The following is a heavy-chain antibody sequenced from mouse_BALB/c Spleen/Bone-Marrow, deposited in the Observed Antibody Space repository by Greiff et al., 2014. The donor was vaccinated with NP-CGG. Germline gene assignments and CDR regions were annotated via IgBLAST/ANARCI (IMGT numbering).Heavy chain of an antibody. CDR3: ARSDGYRAMDY. CDR2: IYPGDGDT. D-gene: IGHD2-3*01. CDR1: GYAFSTSW. Sequence: QVQLQQPGPELVKSGASVKISCKASGYAFSTSWMNWVKQRPGQGLEWIGRIYPGDGDTNYNGKFKGKATLTADKSSSTAYMQLSSLTSVDSAVYFCARSDGYRAMDYWGQGTSVTVSS. J-gene: IGHJ4*01. V-gene: IGHV1-82*01.